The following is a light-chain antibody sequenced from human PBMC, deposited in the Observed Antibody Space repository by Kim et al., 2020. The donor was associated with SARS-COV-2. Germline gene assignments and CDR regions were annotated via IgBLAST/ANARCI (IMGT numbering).Light chain of an antibody. J-gene: IGLJ1*01. CDR2: DVI. Sequence: QSALTQPASGSGSPGQSITISCTGTSSDVGGYNYVSWYQQHPGKAPKLMIYDVIKRPSGVSNRFSGSKSGNTASLTISGLQAEDEADYYCSSYTRSSTYVFGTGTKVTVL. V-gene: IGLV2-14*01. CDR3: SSYTRSSTYV. CDR1: SSDVGGYNY.